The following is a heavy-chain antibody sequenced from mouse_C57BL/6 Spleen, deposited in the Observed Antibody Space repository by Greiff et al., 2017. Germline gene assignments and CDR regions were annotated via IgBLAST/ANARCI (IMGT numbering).Heavy chain of an antibody. CDR2: IYPRSGNT. CDR1: GYTFTSYG. J-gene: IGHJ4*01. V-gene: IGHV1-81*01. D-gene: IGHD3-2*02. CDR3: AMRGSSGYYAMDY. Sequence: LVESGAELARPGASVKLSCKASGYTFTSYGISWVKQRTGQGLEWIGEIYPRSGNTYYNEKFKGKATLTADKSSSTAYMELRSLTSEDSAVYFCAMRGSSGYYAMDYWGQGTSVTVSS.